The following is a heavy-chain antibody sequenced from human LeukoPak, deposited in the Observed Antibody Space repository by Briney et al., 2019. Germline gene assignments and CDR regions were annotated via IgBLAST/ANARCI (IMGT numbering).Heavy chain of an antibody. CDR3: AINWNYALDAFDI. Sequence: SSVKVSCKASGYTFTSYDINCLRQATGQGLEWMGWMNPNSGNTGYAQKFQGRVTITRNTSISTAYMELSSLRSEDTAVYYCAINWNYALDAFDIWGQGTMVTVSS. D-gene: IGHD1-7*01. V-gene: IGHV1-8*03. J-gene: IGHJ3*02. CDR2: MNPNSGNT. CDR1: GYTFTSYD.